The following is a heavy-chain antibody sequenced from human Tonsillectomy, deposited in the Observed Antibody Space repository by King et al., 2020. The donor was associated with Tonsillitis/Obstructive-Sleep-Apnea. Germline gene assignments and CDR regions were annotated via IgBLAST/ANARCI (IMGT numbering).Heavy chain of an antibody. Sequence: VQLQQWGAGLLKPSETLSLTCAVYGGSFSDYYWSWIRQPPGKGLEWIGEINHIGSTNYNPSLKSRVTISVDTSKNQFSLKLSSLTAADTAVYYCARQHIVVVVAADAFDIWGQGTMVTVSS. V-gene: IGHV4-34*01. CDR3: ARQHIVVVVAADAFDI. D-gene: IGHD2-15*01. J-gene: IGHJ3*02. CDR2: INHIGST. CDR1: GGSFSDYY.